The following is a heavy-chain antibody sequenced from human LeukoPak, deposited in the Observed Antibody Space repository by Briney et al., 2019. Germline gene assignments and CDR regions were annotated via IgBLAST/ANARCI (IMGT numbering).Heavy chain of an antibody. V-gene: IGHV3-21*05. CDR1: GFTLSTYS. CDR2: ISSSGSYT. Sequence: GESLRLSCAASGFTLSTYSINWVRQAPGKGLEWVSYISSSGSYTNYADSVKGRFTISRDNAKNSLYLQMNSLRAEDTAVYYCASIYGSSGYSDYWGQGTLVTVSS. CDR3: ASIYGSSGYSDY. J-gene: IGHJ4*02. D-gene: IGHD3-22*01.